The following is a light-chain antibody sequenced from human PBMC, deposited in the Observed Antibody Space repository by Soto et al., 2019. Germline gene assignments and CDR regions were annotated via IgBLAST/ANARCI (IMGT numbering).Light chain of an antibody. V-gene: IGKV3-11*01. Sequence: EIVLTQSPATLSLSPGERATLSCRASQSVSSYLAWYQQKPGQAPRLLIYDVSNRATGIPARFSGSGSETDFTLTISSLEPEDFAVYYCQQRSNWLITFGQGTRLEIK. J-gene: IGKJ5*01. CDR1: QSVSSY. CDR2: DVS. CDR3: QQRSNWLIT.